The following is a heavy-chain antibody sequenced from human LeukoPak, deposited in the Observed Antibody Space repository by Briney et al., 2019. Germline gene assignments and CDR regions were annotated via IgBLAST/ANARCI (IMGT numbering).Heavy chain of an antibody. CDR1: GGSISSHY. J-gene: IGHJ5*02. Sequence: SETLSLTCTVSGGSISSHYWNWIRQTPGKGLEWIGYIYHSGSTNYNPSLKSRVTISVDTSKNQFSLNLTSVTAADTAVYYCARFTPQGYGWGGYNRFDPWGQGTLVTVSS. CDR3: ARFTPQGYGWGGYNRFDP. V-gene: IGHV4-59*11. D-gene: IGHD3-16*01. CDR2: IYHSGST.